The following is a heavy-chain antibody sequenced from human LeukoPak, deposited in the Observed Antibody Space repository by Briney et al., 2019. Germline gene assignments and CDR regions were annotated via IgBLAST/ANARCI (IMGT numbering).Heavy chain of an antibody. V-gene: IGHV3-23*01. Sequence: GGSLRLSCAASGFNFSSYAMSWVRQAPGKGLEWVSAISGSAGSTYYADSVKGRFTISRDNAKNSLYLQMNSLRAEDTAVYYCARHRGSGALKNNWFDPWGQGTLVTVSS. CDR3: ARHRGSGALKNNWFDP. CDR1: GFNFSSYA. CDR2: ISGSAGST. D-gene: IGHD3-10*01. J-gene: IGHJ5*02.